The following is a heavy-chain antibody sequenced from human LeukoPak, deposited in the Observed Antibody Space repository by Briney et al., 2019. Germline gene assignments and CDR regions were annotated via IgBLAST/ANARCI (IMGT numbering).Heavy chain of an antibody. D-gene: IGHD5-24*01. CDR2: INPSGGST. J-gene: IGHJ4*02. CDR3: ARGGDMATVPHLYYFEY. V-gene: IGHV1-46*01. Sequence: ASVKVSCKASGGTFSSYAISWVRQAPGQGLEWMGIINPSGGSTTYAQNFQGRVTMTRDTSTSTVYMELSNLRSEDTAVYYCARGGDMATVPHLYYFEYWGQGTLVTVSS. CDR1: GGTFSSYA.